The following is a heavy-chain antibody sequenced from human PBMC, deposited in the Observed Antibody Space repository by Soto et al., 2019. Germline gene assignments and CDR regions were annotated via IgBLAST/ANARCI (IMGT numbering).Heavy chain of an antibody. Sequence: SATLSFTGTGSGGSISSGGYYWRWIRQHPGKGLEWIGYIYYSGSTSYNPSLKSRVTISVDTSKNQFALKLSSVTAADTAVYYCARASMVKGAFDIWGQGTMVTVSS. CDR1: GGSISSGGYY. D-gene: IGHD3-10*01. V-gene: IGHV4-31*03. CDR3: ARASMVKGAFDI. CDR2: IYYSGST. J-gene: IGHJ3*02.